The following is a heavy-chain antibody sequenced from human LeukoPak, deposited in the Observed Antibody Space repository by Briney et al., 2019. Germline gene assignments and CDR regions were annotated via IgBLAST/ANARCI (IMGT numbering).Heavy chain of an antibody. CDR1: GGSISNSNW. CDR2: IHHSGIT. V-gene: IGHV4-4*02. J-gene: IGHJ4*02. Sequence: SGTLSLTCAVSGGSISNSNWWSWVRQSPGKGLEWIGEIHHSGITNYNPSLKSRVTISADKSKNQFSLKLSSVTAADTAVYYCAREGGFYRPLDYSGQGTLVTVSS. CDR3: AREGGFYRPLDY. D-gene: IGHD6-25*01.